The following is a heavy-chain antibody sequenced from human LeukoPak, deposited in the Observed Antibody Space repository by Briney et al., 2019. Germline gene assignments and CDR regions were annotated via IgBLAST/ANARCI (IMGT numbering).Heavy chain of an antibody. CDR3: ARATVIGNALVPGYMDV. CDR2: IGTIGDT. CDR1: GFTFSTYD. D-gene: IGHD2-21*01. J-gene: IGHJ6*03. V-gene: IGHV3-13*01. Sequence: PGGSLRLSCAASGFTFSTYDMHWVRQVSGKGLEWVSSIGTIGDTFYPGSVKGRFTISRENAKNSLYLQMNGLRAGDTAVYYCARATVIGNALVPGYMDVWGKGTTVTVSS.